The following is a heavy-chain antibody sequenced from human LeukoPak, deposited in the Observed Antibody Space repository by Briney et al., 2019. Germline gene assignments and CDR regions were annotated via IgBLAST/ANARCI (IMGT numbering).Heavy chain of an antibody. V-gene: IGHV3-49*03. J-gene: IGHJ4*02. Sequence: GGSLRLSCTASGFTFGDYAMSWFRQAPGKGLEGVGFIRSKAYGGTTEYAASVKGRFTISRDDSKSIAYLQMNSLKTEDTAVYYCTRFLHGSGSYYAQLYWGQGTLVTVSS. D-gene: IGHD3-10*01. CDR3: TRFLHGSGSYYAQLY. CDR1: GFTFGDYA. CDR2: IRSKAYGGTT.